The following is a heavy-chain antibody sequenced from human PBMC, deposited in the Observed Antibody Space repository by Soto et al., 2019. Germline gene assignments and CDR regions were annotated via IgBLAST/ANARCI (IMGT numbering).Heavy chain of an antibody. J-gene: IGHJ6*02. Sequence: GGSLRLSCVASGFTFNNYAMSWVRQAPGKGLEWVSAISAGAESSFYADAAKGRFTISRDNSQNTLYLQMNSLRGEDTAIYYCAKFALRYPGDGIDVWGQGTTVTVSS. V-gene: IGHV3-23*01. CDR1: GFTFNNYA. CDR3: AKFALRYPGDGIDV. CDR2: ISAGAESS. D-gene: IGHD3-9*01.